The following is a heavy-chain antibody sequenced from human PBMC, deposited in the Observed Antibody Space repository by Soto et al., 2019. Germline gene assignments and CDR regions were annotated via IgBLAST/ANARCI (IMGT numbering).Heavy chain of an antibody. CDR1: RVTFSSYA. V-gene: IGHV1-69*13. Sequence: SVKVSCKASRVTFSSYAISWLRLAPGAAIEWMGGSITMFGTANYAQKFQGRVTSTADESTSTANMELSSLRTEVTAVDSCARGFIVVDPSSKPGNYSYGMDVWGQGTTVTVSS. CDR2: SITMFGTA. D-gene: IGHD2-2*02. J-gene: IGHJ6*02. CDR3: ARGFIVVDPSSKPGNYSYGMDV.